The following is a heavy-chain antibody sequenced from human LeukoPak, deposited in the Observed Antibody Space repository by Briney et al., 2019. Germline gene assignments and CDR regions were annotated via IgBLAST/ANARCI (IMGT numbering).Heavy chain of an antibody. V-gene: IGHV1-46*01. J-gene: IGHJ4*02. CDR1: GYTFTSYF. D-gene: IGHD2-8*01. CDR2: VNPSAGST. CDR3: ARDDTYGFSN. Sequence: ASVKVSCKASGYTFTSYFIHWVRQAPGQGLEWMGRVNPSAGSTTYAQKFQGRVTMTWDTSTRMLYMELSSLRSDDTAVYYCARDDTYGFSNWGQGTLVTVSS.